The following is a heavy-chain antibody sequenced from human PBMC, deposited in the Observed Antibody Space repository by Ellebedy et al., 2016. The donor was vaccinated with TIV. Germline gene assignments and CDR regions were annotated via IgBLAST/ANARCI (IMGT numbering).Heavy chain of an antibody. V-gene: IGHV4-59*08. Sequence: SETLSLXXTVSGGSISGYYWSWIRQPPGKGLEWIGYIFYSGSTKYNPSLKSRVTISVDTSKNQFPLKLSSVTAADTAVYYCARLAYSSSSRDYYYGMDVWGQGTTVTVSS. CDR2: IFYSGST. CDR3: ARLAYSSSSRDYYYGMDV. J-gene: IGHJ6*02. D-gene: IGHD6-6*01. CDR1: GGSISGYY.